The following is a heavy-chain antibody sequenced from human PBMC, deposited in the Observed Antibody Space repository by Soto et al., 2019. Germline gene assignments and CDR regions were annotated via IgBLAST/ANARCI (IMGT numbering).Heavy chain of an antibody. Sequence: QVQLQQWGAGLLKPSETLSLTCAVYVGSFSGYYWSWIRQPPGVGLEWIGEINHSGSTNYNPSLKSRVPISVDTSKNQFSLKLSSVTAADTAVYYCARGGIAVAGVFDYWGQGTLVSVSS. CDR1: VGSFSGYY. D-gene: IGHD6-19*01. CDR3: ARGGIAVAGVFDY. CDR2: INHSGST. V-gene: IGHV4-34*01. J-gene: IGHJ4*02.